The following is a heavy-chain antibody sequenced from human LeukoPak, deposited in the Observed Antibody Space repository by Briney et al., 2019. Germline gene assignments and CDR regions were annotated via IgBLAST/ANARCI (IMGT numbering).Heavy chain of an antibody. CDR1: CGSISSYY. D-gene: IGHD6-13*01. V-gene: IGHV4-59*01. CDR2: IFYTGSN. J-gene: IGHJ4*02. CDR3: ARSFSSSWRRNDY. Sequence: PSETLSLTCTVSCGSISSYYWSWIRQPPGKGLEWIGYIFYTGSNNYNPSLKSRVTISVDTSKNQFSLKLNSVSAADTAVYYCARSFSSSWRRNDYWGQGTLVTVSS.